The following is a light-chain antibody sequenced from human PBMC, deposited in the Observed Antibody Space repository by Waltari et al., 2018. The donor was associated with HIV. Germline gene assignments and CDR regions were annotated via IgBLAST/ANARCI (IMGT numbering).Light chain of an antibody. CDR3: QSAGGGGTYR. CDR2: KDT. V-gene: IGLV3-25*03. CDR1: ALSKEY. Sequence: SYDLTQPPSVSVSPGQTARLTCFGEALSKEYTFWHQQKAGQAPLLVRHKDTERASGIPDRFSGSTSGRLVTLTIDDVEPDDEADYYCQSAGGGGTYRFGGGTKLTVL. J-gene: IGLJ2*01.